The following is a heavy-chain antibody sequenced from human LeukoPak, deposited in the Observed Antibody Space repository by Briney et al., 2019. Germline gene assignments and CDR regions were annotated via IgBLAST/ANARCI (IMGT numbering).Heavy chain of an antibody. D-gene: IGHD7-27*01. J-gene: IGHJ4*02. CDR1: GGSISSYY. V-gene: IGHV4-59*01. CDR3: TRDLTGGLYFDY. Sequence: SQTLSLTCTVSGGSISSYYWSWIRQPPGKGLEWIGSIYYSGITNYNPSLKSRVSISVDTSKNQFSLRLSSVTAADTAIYYCTRDLTGGLYFDYWGQGTLVTVSS. CDR2: IYYSGIT.